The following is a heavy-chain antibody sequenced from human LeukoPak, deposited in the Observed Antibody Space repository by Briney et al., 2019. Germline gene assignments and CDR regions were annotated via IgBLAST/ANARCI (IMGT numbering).Heavy chain of an antibody. CDR1: GYTFTGYY. Sequence: GASVKVSCKASGYTFTGYYIHWVRQAPGQGLEWMGIINPTNGDTTYAQKFQGRVTMTRDTSTTTVYMELSSLRSEDTAVYHCAREDTLSIIAARHLDYWGQGTLVTVSS. J-gene: IGHJ4*02. CDR2: INPTNGDT. V-gene: IGHV1-46*01. D-gene: IGHD6-6*01. CDR3: AREDTLSIIAARHLDY.